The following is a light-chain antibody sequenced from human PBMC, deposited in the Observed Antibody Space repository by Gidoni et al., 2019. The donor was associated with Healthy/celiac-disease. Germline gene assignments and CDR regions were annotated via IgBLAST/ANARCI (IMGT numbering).Light chain of an antibody. V-gene: IGLV2-14*01. J-gene: IGLJ1*01. CDR3: SSYTSSSTLV. Sequence: HSALTQPASVSGSPAQSITISCTGTSSDVGGYNYVSLYQQQPGNAPKLMINDVSIRPSGVFNRFSGSKAGNMASLTISGLQAEDEADYDCSSYTSSSTLVFGTGTKVTVL. CDR1: SSDVGGYNY. CDR2: DVS.